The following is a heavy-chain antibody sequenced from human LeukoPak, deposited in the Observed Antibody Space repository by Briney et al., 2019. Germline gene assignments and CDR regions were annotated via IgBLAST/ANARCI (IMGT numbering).Heavy chain of an antibody. CDR2: ISTDGSST. J-gene: IGHJ3*02. D-gene: IGHD4-17*01. CDR3: AGGDYGDPNDAFDI. V-gene: IGHV3-74*01. Sequence: GGSLRLSCAASGFTFSSYWMHWVRQGPGKGLVWVSRISTDGSSTDYADSVKGRFTISRENAKNTLYLQMNSLRAEDTAVYYCAGGDYGDPNDAFDIWGQGTMVTVSS. CDR1: GFTFSSYW.